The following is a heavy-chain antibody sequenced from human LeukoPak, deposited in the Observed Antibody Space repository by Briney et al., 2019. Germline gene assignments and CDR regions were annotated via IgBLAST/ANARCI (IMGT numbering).Heavy chain of an antibody. V-gene: IGHV4-59*12. Sequence: SETLSLTCTVSGGSISSYYWSWIRQPPGKGLEWIGYIYYSGSTYYNPSLKSRVTISADRSKNQFFLKLSSVTAADTAVYYCARDGDSSGWTRSDCWGQGTLVTVSS. CDR1: GGSISSYY. CDR3: ARDGDSSGWTRSDC. J-gene: IGHJ4*02. CDR2: IYYSGST. D-gene: IGHD6-19*01.